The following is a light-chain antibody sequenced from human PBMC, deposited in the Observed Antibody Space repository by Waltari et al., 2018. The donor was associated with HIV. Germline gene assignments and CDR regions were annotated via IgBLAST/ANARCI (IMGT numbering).Light chain of an antibody. Sequence: DVVMTQSPISLSVSPGESASIACRSSRSLLHSNGDYYLVGYFQKPGQSSQLLIYLGSIRAPGVPDRLSSAGSGTDFELRISRVEPEDVGVYYCMQARQSTFTFGPGTKIEI. CDR2: LGS. J-gene: IGKJ3*01. CDR3: MQARQSTFT. CDR1: RSLLHSNGDYY. V-gene: IGKV2-28*01.